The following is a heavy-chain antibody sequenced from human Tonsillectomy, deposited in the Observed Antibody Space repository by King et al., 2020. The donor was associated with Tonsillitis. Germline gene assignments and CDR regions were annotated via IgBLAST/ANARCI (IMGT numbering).Heavy chain of an antibody. CDR1: GFTFSSYA. CDR3: AKDHGKGYCTNGVCYNFDY. Sequence: VQLVESGGGLVQPGGSLRLSCAASGFTFSSYAMSWVRQAPGKGLEWGSGISGSGVSTYYADSGKGRFTISRDNSKNTLYLQMNSLRAEDTAVYYCAKDHGKGYCTNGVCYNFDYWGPGTLVTVSS. J-gene: IGHJ4*02. CDR2: ISGSGVST. D-gene: IGHD2-8*01. V-gene: IGHV3-23*04.